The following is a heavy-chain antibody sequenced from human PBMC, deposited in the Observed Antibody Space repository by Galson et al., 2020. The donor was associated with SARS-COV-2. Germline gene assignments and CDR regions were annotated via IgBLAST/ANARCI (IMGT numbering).Heavy chain of an antibody. Sequence: SETLSLTCAVYGGSFSGYYWSWIRQPPGKGLEWIGEINHSGSTNYNPSLKSRVTISVDTSKNQFSLKLSSVTAADTAVYYCARGRYSSSWYGPNYCVEYWGQRTLVTVRS. CDR3: ARGRYSSSWYGPNYCVEY. CDR2: INHSGST. J-gene: IGHJ4*02. V-gene: IGHV4-34*01. CDR1: GGSFSGYY. D-gene: IGHD6-13*01.